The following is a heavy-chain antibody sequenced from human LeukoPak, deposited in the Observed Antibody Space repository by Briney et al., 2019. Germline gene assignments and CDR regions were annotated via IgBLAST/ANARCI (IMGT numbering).Heavy chain of an antibody. D-gene: IGHD2-2*01. Sequence: PSETLSLTCTVSGGSISSYYWSWIRQPAGKGLEWIGRIYTSGSTNYNPSLKSRVTISVDKSKNQFSLKLSSVTAADTAVYYCARDGPRYCSSTSCYYFDYWGQRTLVTVSS. CDR2: IYTSGST. V-gene: IGHV4-4*07. CDR3: ARDGPRYCSSTSCYYFDY. CDR1: GGSISSYY. J-gene: IGHJ4*02.